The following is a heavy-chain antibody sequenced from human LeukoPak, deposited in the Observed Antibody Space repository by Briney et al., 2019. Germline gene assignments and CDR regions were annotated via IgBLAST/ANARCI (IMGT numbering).Heavy chain of an antibody. CDR3: ARETAAAIDY. CDR2: ISYDGSNK. CDR1: GFTFSSYA. J-gene: IGHJ4*02. Sequence: GGSLRLSCAASGFTFSSYAMHWVRQAPGKGLEWVAVISYDGSNKYYADSVKGRFTISRDNSKNTLYLQMNSLRAEDTAVYYCARETAAAIDYWDQGTLVTVSS. V-gene: IGHV3-30-3*01. D-gene: IGHD2-2*01.